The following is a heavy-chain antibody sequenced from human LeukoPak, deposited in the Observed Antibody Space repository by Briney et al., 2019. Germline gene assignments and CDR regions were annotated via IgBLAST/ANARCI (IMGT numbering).Heavy chain of an antibody. J-gene: IGHJ4*02. CDR2: IWYDGSNR. D-gene: IGHD3-22*01. CDR3: ARDFGFSPSSGYSFGY. Sequence: GRSLRLSCAASGFTFSRYGMHWVRQAPGKGLEWVAVIWYDGSNRQYADSVKGRFTISRDNSENTLYLQMNSLRAEDTAVYYCARDFGFSPSSGYSFGYWGQGTLVTVSS. V-gene: IGHV3-33*01. CDR1: GFTFSRYG.